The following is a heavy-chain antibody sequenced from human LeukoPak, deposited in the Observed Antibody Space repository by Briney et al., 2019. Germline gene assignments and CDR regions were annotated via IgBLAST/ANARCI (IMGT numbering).Heavy chain of an antibody. Sequence: SETLSLTCTVSGGSISSSSHYWGWIRQPPGKGLEWIGSIYTSGSTNYNPSLKSRVTMSVDTSKNQFSLKLSSVTAADTAVYYCARDGPMVRGVIPNYYYMDVWGKGTTVTISS. J-gene: IGHJ6*03. CDR2: IYTSGST. V-gene: IGHV4-39*07. CDR3: ARDGPMVRGVIPNYYYMDV. D-gene: IGHD3-10*01. CDR1: GGSISSSSHY.